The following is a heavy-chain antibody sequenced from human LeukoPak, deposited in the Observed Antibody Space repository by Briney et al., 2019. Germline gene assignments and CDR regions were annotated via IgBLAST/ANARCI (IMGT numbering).Heavy chain of an antibody. V-gene: IGHV3-7*01. CDR3: AKNRKGYYFDY. CDR2: IKQDGSEK. Sequence: GGSLRLSCAASGFTFSTYWMSWVRQAPGKGLEWVANIKQDGSEKYYVDSVKGRFTISRDNARNSLYLQMNSLRAEDTAVYYCAKNRKGYYFDYWGQGTLVTVSS. CDR1: GFTFSTYW. J-gene: IGHJ4*02.